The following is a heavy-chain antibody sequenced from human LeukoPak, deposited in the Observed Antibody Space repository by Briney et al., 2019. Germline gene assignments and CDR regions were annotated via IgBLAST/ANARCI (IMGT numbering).Heavy chain of an antibody. CDR3: AKAADGGAQHFDY. J-gene: IGHJ4*02. CDR2: IRYDRNNK. D-gene: IGHD1-26*01. CDR1: EFTFGDYA. V-gene: IGHV3-30*02. Sequence: GGSLRLSCAASEFTFGDYAMHWVRQAPGKGLEWVAFIRYDRNNKYYADSVKGRFTISRDNSKNTLYLQVNSLRAEDTAVYYCAKAADGGAQHFDYWGQGTLVTVSS.